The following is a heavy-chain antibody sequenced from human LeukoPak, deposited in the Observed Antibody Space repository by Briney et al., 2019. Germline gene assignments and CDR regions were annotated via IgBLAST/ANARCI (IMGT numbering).Heavy chain of an antibody. CDR3: AKDMDHDYDDYGFDY. V-gene: IGHV3-30*18. J-gene: IGHJ4*02. CDR1: GFTFRIYG. CDR2: ISYDGSNK. D-gene: IGHD4-17*01. Sequence: GGSLRLSCAASGFTFRIYGMHWVRQAPGKGLEWVAVISYDGSNKYYADSVKGRFTVSRDNSKNTLNLQMNSLRAEDTAVYYCAKDMDHDYDDYGFDYWGQGTLVTVSS.